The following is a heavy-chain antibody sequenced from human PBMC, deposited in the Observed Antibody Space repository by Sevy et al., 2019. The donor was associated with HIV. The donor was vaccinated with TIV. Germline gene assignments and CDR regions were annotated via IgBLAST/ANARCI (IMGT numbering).Heavy chain of an antibody. CDR1: GGSFSGYY. CDR3: ARGVAGLDGYYYYMDV. V-gene: IGHV4-34*01. CDR2: INHSGST. Sequence: SETLSLTCAVYGGSFSGYYWSWIRQPPGKGLEWIGEINHSGSTNYNPSLKSRVTISVDTSKIQFSLKLSSVTAADTAVYYCARGVAGLDGYYYYMDVWGKGTTVTVSS. J-gene: IGHJ6*03.